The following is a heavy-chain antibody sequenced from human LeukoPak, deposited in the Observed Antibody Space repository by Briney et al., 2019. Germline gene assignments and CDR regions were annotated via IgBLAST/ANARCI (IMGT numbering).Heavy chain of an antibody. D-gene: IGHD5-24*01. CDR2: IYYSGST. CDR3: ARGRSRRDGYNYYFDY. CDR1: GGSISSYY. J-gene: IGHJ4*02. V-gene: IGHV4-59*01. Sequence: PSETLSLTCTASGGSISSYYWSWIRQPPGKGLEWIGYIYYSGSTNYNPSLKSRVTISVDTSKNQFSLKLSSVTAADTAVYYCARGRSRRDGYNYYFDYWGQGTLVTVSS.